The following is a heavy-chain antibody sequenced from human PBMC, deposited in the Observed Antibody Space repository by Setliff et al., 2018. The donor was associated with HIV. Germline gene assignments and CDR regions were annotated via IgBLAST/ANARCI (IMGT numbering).Heavy chain of an antibody. J-gene: IGHJ4*02. V-gene: IGHV3-30-3*01. CDR1: GFTFDNYA. Sequence: PGGSLRLSCAASGFTFDNYAMHWVRQAPGKGLEWVAVISYDGSNKYYADPVKGRFTISRDNSKNTLYLQMNSLRAEDTAVYYCARVRNDRRAGNYVDYWGQGTLVTVSS. CDR2: ISYDGSNK. D-gene: IGHD1-1*01. CDR3: ARVRNDRRAGNYVDY.